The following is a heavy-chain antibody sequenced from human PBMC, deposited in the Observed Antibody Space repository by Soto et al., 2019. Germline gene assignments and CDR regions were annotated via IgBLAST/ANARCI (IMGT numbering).Heavy chain of an antibody. CDR2: INPDGGGT. D-gene: IGHD2-21*02. CDR3: ARDETYCGGDCDAFDI. J-gene: IGHJ3*02. CDR1: GYVLISHY. V-gene: IGHV1-46*01. Sequence: QVQLVQSGAEVKKPGASVTVSCKPSGYVLISHYIHWVRQAPGQGLEWMGVINPDGGGTNAAQNFQGRLTMTTGTSTDTVYMELISLRSDYTAVYYCARDETYCGGDCDAFDIWGQGTMVTVSS.